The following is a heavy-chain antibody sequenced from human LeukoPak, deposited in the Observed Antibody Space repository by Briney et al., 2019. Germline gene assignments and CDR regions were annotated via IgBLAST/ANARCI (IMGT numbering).Heavy chain of an antibody. Sequence: GGSLRLSCAASGFTFSSYAMSWVRQAPGKGLEWVSGISGSGGSTYDADSVKGRFTISRDNSKNTLYLQMNSLRAGDTAVYYCAKSKTPYCSSTNCLMFDYWGQGALVTVSS. J-gene: IGHJ4*02. CDR1: GFTFSSYA. CDR2: ISGSGGST. V-gene: IGHV3-23*01. CDR3: AKSKTPYCSSTNCLMFDY. D-gene: IGHD2-2*01.